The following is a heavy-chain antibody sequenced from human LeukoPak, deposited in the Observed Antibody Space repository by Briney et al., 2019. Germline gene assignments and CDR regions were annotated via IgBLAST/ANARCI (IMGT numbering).Heavy chain of an antibody. J-gene: IGHJ4*02. Sequence: GGSLRLSCAASGFTFSTYGMHWVRQAPGKGLEWVSYITSRSTIYYADSVKGRFTISRDNVKNSLYLEMNSLRDDDTAVYYCARRVSGSYLDYWGQGILVTVSS. CDR1: GFTFSTYG. D-gene: IGHD3-10*01. CDR2: ITSRSTI. CDR3: ARRVSGSYLDY. V-gene: IGHV3-48*02.